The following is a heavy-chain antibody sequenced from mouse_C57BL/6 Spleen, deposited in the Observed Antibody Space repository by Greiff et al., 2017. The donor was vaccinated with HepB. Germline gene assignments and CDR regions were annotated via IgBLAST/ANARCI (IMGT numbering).Heavy chain of an antibody. Sequence: LVESGAELAKPGASVKLSCKASGYTFTSYWMHWVKQRPGQGLEWIGYINPSSGYTKYNQKFKDKATLTADKSSSTAYMQLSSLTYEDSAVYYCGGNYTLPWYFDVWGTGTTVTVSS. CDR3: GGNYTLPWYFDV. V-gene: IGHV1-7*01. CDR1: GYTFTSYW. D-gene: IGHD2-1*01. CDR2: INPSSGYT. J-gene: IGHJ1*03.